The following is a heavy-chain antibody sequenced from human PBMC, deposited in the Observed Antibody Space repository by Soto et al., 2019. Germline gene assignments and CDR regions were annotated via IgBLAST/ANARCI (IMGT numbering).Heavy chain of an antibody. CDR2: IYHSGST. J-gene: IGHJ4*02. Sequence: QLQLQESGSGLVKPSQTLSLTCAVSGGSISSGGYSWSWIRQPPGKGLEWIVYIYHSGSTYYNPSLKSRVTISVDRYKNQLPRKLSSVTAADTAVYYCAREGDKAMGIWGQGTLVTVS. CDR3: AREGDKAMGI. V-gene: IGHV4-30-2*01. CDR1: GGSISSGGYS. D-gene: IGHD5-18*01.